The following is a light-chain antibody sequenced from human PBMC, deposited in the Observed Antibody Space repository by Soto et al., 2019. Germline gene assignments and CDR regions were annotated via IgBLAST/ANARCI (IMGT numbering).Light chain of an antibody. J-gene: IGKJ1*01. CDR2: WAS. V-gene: IGKV4-1*01. CDR3: QQYYSTPTWT. CDR1: QSVLYSSNNKNY. Sequence: DIVMTQSPDSLAVSLGERVTINCRSSQSVLYSSNNKNYLAWYQQKPGQPPKLLIYWASTRESGVPDRFSGSGSGTDFTLTISSLQAEDVAVYYCQQYYSTPTWTFGQGTKV.